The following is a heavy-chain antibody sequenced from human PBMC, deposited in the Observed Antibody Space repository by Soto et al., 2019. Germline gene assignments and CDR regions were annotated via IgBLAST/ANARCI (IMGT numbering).Heavy chain of an antibody. V-gene: IGHV5-10-1*01. D-gene: IGHD3-22*01. J-gene: IGHJ6*02. CDR1: GYSFTSYW. Sequence: PGESLKISCKGSGYSFTSYWITWVRRMPGKGLEWMGRIDPSDSYINYSPSFQGPVTISADKSISTAYLQWSSLKASDTAMYYCARVSGYPNYYGMDVWGQGTTVTVSS. CDR2: IDPSDSYI. CDR3: ARVSGYPNYYGMDV.